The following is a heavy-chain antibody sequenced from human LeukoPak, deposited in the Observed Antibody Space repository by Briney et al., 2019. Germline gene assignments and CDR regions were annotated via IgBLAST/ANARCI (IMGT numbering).Heavy chain of an antibody. CDR1: GVSLRGYY. V-gene: IGHV4-34*01. J-gene: IGHJ6*03. CDR2: ISHEGDS. CDR3: ARGRNYVSDYYFEL. Sequence: SETLSLTCAVYGVSLRGYYWSWIRQSPEKGLEWIGEISHEGDSIYNPSLKSRVTLSVDMPKNQFSLKLRSGTAADTAVYYCARGRNYVSDYYFELWGKGTTVIVSS. D-gene: IGHD1-7*01.